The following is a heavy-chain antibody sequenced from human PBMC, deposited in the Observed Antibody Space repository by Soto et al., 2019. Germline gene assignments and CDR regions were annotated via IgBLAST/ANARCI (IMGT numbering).Heavy chain of an antibody. V-gene: IGHV3-30*03. CDR3: ATYQVGYCSSTSCYTPPGAFDY. D-gene: IGHD2-2*02. J-gene: IGHJ4*02. CDR1: GFTFSSYG. CDR2: ISYDGSNK. Sequence: GGSLRLSCAASGFTFSSYGMHWFRQAPGKGLEWVAVISYDGSNKYYADSVKGRFTISRDNSKNTLYLQMNSLRAEDTAVYYCATYQVGYCSSTSCYTPPGAFDYWGQGTLVTVSS.